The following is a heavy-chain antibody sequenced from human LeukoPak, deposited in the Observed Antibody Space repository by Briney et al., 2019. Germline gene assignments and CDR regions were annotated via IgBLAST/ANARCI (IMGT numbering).Heavy chain of an antibody. CDR2: IYSGGST. D-gene: IGHD3-9*01. V-gene: IGHV3-53*01. Sequence: GGSLRLSCAASGFTVSSNYMSWVRQAPGKGLEWVSVIYSGGSTYYADSVKGRFTISRDNSKNTLYLQMSSLRAEDTAVYYCARKRYDILTGGGAFDIWGQGTMVTVSS. CDR3: ARKRYDILTGGGAFDI. CDR1: GFTVSSNY. J-gene: IGHJ3*02.